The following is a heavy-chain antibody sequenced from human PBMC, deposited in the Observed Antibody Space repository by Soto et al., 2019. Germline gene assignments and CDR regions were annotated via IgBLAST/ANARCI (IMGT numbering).Heavy chain of an antibody. CDR1: GGTVSSYA. V-gene: IGHV1-69*13. D-gene: IGHD3-22*01. CDR2: IIPIFGTA. Sequence: SVKVSCKASGGTVSSYAISWVRQAPGQGLEWMGGIIPIFGTANYAQKFQGRVTITADESTSTAYMELSSLRSEDTAMYYCAREGGKNYYDSSGYIDPWGQGTLVTVSS. J-gene: IGHJ5*02. CDR3: AREGGKNYYDSSGYIDP.